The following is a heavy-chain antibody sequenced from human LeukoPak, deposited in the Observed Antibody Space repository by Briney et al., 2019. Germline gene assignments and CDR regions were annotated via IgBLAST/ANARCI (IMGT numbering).Heavy chain of an antibody. CDR3: ARDPVVVVAARDYNWFDP. V-gene: IGHV1-2*02. CDR2: INPNSGGT. CDR1: GYTFTGYY. D-gene: IGHD2-15*01. Sequence: ASVKVSCKASGYTFTGYYMHWVRQAPGQGLEWMGWINPNSGGTNYAQKFQGRVTMTRDTSISTAYMELSRLRSDDTAVYYCARDPVVVVAARDYNWFDPWGQGTLVTASS. J-gene: IGHJ5*02.